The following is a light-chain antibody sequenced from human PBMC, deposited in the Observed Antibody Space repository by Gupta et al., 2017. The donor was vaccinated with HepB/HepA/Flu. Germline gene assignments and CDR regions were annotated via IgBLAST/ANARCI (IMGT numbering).Light chain of an antibody. CDR3: QQDYSTIT. J-gene: IGKJ5*01. CDR1: QSVLYSSNNKHY. Sequence: DIVMAPSPCSLGVSLGERATINCKSSQSVLYSSNNKHYLPWYQQKPGQPPKLLIYGASTRESGVPDRFSGSGSGXDFTLTXSRLQDEDVAYYYRQQDYSTITFGXGTQVEIK. V-gene: IGKV4-1*01. CDR2: GAS.